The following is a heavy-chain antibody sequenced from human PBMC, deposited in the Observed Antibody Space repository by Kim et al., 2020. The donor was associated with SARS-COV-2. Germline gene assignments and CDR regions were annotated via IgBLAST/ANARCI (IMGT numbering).Heavy chain of an antibody. CDR3: ARDQGGLDV. CDR2: VAT. J-gene: IGHJ6*02. Sequence: VATNKPQKLQDRITLTRDTSISTGYMELNRLTSDDTAVYYCARDQGGLDVWGQGTTVTVSS. V-gene: IGHV1-2*02.